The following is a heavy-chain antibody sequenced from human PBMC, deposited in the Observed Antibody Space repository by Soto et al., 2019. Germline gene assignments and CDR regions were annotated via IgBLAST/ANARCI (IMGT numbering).Heavy chain of an antibody. Sequence: SETLSLTCTVSGGSISSYYWSWIRQPPGKGLEWIGYIYYSGSTNYNPSIKSRVTISVDTSKNQFSLKLSSVTAADTAVYYCARVHYYGSGSYLSGMDVWGQGTTVTVSS. D-gene: IGHD3-10*01. CDR1: GGSISSYY. CDR2: IYYSGST. J-gene: IGHJ6*02. CDR3: ARVHYYGSGSYLSGMDV. V-gene: IGHV4-59*01.